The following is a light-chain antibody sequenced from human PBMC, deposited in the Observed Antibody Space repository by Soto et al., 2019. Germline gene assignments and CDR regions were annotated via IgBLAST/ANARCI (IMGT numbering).Light chain of an antibody. J-gene: IGKJ4*01. CDR1: QGISSA. CDR3: QPFNSYPLT. CDR2: DAS. Sequence: AIQLTQAPSSLSASVGDRVTITCRASQGISSALAWYQQKPGKAPKLLIYDASSLESGVTSRFSGSGSVTDFTLTISSLQPEDFATYYCQPFNSYPLTFGGGTKVEIK. V-gene: IGKV1-13*02.